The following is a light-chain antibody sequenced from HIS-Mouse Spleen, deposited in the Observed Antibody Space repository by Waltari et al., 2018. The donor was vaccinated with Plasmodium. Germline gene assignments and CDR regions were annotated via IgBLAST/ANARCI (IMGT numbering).Light chain of an antibody. J-gene: IGKJ3*01. V-gene: IGKV3-15*01. CDR2: GAS. Sequence: EIVMTQSSDTLSVSPGERATLYCRASQSVRSNVVWYQQKPGQAPRLLIYGASTRATGIPARFSGSGSGTEFTLTISSLQSEDFAVYYCQQYNNWSFTFGPGTKVDIK. CDR1: QSVRSN. CDR3: QQYNNWSFT.